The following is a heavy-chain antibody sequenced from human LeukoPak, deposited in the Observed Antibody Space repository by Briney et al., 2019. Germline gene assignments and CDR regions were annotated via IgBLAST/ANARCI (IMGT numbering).Heavy chain of an antibody. CDR2: IIPIFGTA. V-gene: IGHV1-69*05. CDR3: ARGKYYYDSSGYDY. Sequence: GASVKVSCKASGCTFSSYSISRVRQPPGQGLEWMGGIIPIFGTANYAQKYQGRVTITTDESTSTAYMALSSLRTEDKALYYCARGKYYYDSSGYDYWGQGTLVSVSS. J-gene: IGHJ4*02. CDR1: GCTFSSYS. D-gene: IGHD3-22*01.